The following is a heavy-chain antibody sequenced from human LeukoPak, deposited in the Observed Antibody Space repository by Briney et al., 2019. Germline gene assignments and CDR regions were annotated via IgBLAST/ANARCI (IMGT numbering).Heavy chain of an antibody. CDR2: IKQDGSGR. CDR1: GFTFNNYA. CDR3: ARAGSSSWYICD. Sequence: PGGSLRLSCAASGFTFNNYAMTWVRQAPGKGLEWVAIIKQDGSGRYYVNSVKGRFTISRDNAKNSLYLQMNSLRAEDTAVYYCARAGSSSWYICDWGRGTLVTVSS. V-gene: IGHV3-7*03. J-gene: IGHJ4*02. D-gene: IGHD6-13*01.